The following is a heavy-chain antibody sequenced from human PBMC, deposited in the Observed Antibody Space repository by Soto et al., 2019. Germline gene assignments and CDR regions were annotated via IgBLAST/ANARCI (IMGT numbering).Heavy chain of an antibody. V-gene: IGHV1-18*01. J-gene: IGHJ4*02. CDR1: GYTFTSYG. CDR3: ARSGAAAGREYYFDY. D-gene: IGHD6-13*01. CDR2: ISAYNGNT. Sequence: ASVKVSCKASGYTFTSYGISWVRQAPGQGLEWMGWISAYNGNTNYAQKLQGRVTMTTDTSTSTAYMELRSLRSDDTAVYYCARSGAAAGREYYFDYWGQGTLVTVSS.